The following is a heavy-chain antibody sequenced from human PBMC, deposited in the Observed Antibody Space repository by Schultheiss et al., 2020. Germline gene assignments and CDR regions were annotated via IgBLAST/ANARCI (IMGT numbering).Heavy chain of an antibody. CDR2: INPNSGGT. J-gene: IGHJ4*02. CDR3: ARVKNYDSSFDY. CDR1: GYTFTGYY. D-gene: IGHD3-22*01. V-gene: IGHV1-2*02. Sequence: ASVKVSCKASGYTFTGYYMHWVRQAPGQGLEWMGWINPNSGGTNYAQKFQGRVTITADKSTSTAYMELSSLRSEDTAVYYCARVKNYDSSFDYWGQGTLVTVSS.